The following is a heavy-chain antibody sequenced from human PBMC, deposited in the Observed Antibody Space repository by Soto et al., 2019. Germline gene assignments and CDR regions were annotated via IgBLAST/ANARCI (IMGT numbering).Heavy chain of an antibody. V-gene: IGHV1-58*01. Sequence: ASVKVSCKASGFTFTNSAVQWVRQARGQSLEWIGWIVVGSGNTHYAQKFQERVTITRDMSTNTAYMELSSLRSEDTAVYYCAATFYYDSSGYKQNNDAFDMWGQGTMVTVSS. D-gene: IGHD3-22*01. CDR3: AATFYYDSSGYKQNNDAFDM. J-gene: IGHJ3*02. CDR2: IVVGSGNT. CDR1: GFTFTNSA.